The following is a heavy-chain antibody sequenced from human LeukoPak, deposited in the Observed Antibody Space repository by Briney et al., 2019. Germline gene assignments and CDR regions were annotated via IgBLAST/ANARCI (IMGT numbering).Heavy chain of an antibody. J-gene: IGHJ4*02. CDR2: INHSGST. CDR3: ARLNYDYVWGRQDFDY. D-gene: IGHD3-16*01. CDR1: GGSFSGYY. V-gene: IGHV4-34*01. Sequence: KPSETLSLTCAVYGGSFSGYYWSWIRQPPGKGLEWIGEINHSGSTNYNPSLKSRVTISVDTSKNQFSLKLSSVTAADTAVYYCARLNYDYVWGRQDFDYWGQGTLVTVSS.